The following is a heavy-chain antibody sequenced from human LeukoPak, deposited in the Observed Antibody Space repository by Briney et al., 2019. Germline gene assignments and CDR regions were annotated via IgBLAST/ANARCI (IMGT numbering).Heavy chain of an antibody. V-gene: IGHV3-30-3*01. CDR2: ISYDGSKK. CDR3: ARECYGEYHFDY. CDR1: GFTFSSYA. D-gene: IGHD4-17*01. Sequence: GGSLRLSCAASGFTFSSYAMHWVRQAPGKGLEWVAVISYDGSKKYYADSVKGRFTISRDNSKNTLYLQMNSLRAEDTAVYYCARECYGEYHFDYWGQGTLVTVSS. J-gene: IGHJ4*02.